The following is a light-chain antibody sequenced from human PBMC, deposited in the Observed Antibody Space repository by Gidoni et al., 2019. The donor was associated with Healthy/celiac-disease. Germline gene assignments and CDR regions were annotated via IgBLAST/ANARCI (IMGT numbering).Light chain of an antibody. V-gene: IGKV1-5*01. CDR1: QSISSW. J-gene: IGKJ1*01. Sequence: DIQMTQSPSTLSASVGDIVTITCRASQSISSWLAGDQQKPGKAPKLLIYDASSLESGVPSRFSGSGYGTEFTLTISSLQTDDFATYYCQQYNSYSWTFGQGTKVEIK. CDR3: QQYNSYSWT. CDR2: DAS.